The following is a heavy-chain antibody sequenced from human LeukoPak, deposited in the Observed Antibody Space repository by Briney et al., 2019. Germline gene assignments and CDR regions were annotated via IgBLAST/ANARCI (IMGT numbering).Heavy chain of an antibody. CDR1: GYTFTSYD. CDR3: ASWRDSSGWYYFDY. J-gene: IGHJ4*02. V-gene: IGHV1-8*01. CDR2: MNPNSGNT. D-gene: IGHD6-19*01. Sequence: GASVKVSCKASGYTFTSYDINWMRQATGQGLEWMGWMNPNSGNTGYAQKFQGRVTMTRNTSISTAYMELSSLRSEDTAVYYCASWRDSSGWYYFDYWGQGTLVTVSS.